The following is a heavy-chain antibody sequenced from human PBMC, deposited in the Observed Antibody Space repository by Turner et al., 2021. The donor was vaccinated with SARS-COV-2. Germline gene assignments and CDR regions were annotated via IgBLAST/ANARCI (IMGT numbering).Heavy chain of an antibody. J-gene: IGHJ5*02. Sequence: EVPLVESGGGFVQPGGSLRFSCAAYGFTFSSYWMHWVRQAPGKGLVGVSRINSDGSSTSYADSVKGRFTISRDNAKNTLYLQMNSLRAEDTAVYYCAREVGYYGSGSTNWFDPWGQGTLVTVSS. D-gene: IGHD3-10*01. V-gene: IGHV3-74*01. CDR2: INSDGSST. CDR1: GFTFSSYW. CDR3: AREVGYYGSGSTNWFDP.